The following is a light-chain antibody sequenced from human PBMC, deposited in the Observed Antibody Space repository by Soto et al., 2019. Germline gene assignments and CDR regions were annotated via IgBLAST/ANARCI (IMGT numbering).Light chain of an antibody. V-gene: IGKV3-11*01. CDR1: QSVSSY. CDR3: QQRSNWPPWT. Sequence: EIVLTQSPATLSLSPGERATLSCRASQSVSSYLAWYQQKPGQAPRLLIYDASNRATGIPARFSGSGSGTDFTLTISSLEPEDFAVYYCQQRSNWPPWTFGQVTKLEIK. CDR2: DAS. J-gene: IGKJ1*01.